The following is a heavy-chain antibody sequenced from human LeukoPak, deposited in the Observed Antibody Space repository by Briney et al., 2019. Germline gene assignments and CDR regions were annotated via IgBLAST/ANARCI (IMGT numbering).Heavy chain of an antibody. CDR2: INHSGST. D-gene: IGHD2/OR15-2a*01. CDR3: ARGIIDGGDGYFDY. J-gene: IGHJ4*02. V-gene: IGHV4-34*01. Sequence: SGTLSLTCAVYGGSFSGYYWSWIRQPPGKGLEWIGEINHSGSTNYNPSLKSRVTISVDTSKNQFSLKLSSVTAADTAVYYCARGIIDGGDGYFDYWGQGTLVTVSS. CDR1: GGSFSGYY.